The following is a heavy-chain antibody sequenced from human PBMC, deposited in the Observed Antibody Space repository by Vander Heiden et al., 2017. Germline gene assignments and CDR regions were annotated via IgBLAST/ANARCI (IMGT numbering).Heavy chain of an antibody. CDR3: ARGPDPYYYDSRGFFGY. Sequence: QVQLQESGPGRVRPSQTLSLTCSVSGASISSGGFYWNWIRQHPGKGLEWIGDIYFSGSTSYNPSLESRVTISVDTSKNEFSLKLTSVTAADTAVYYCARGPDPYYYDSRGFFGYWGQGTLVTVSS. CDR2: IYFSGST. V-gene: IGHV4-31*03. CDR1: GASISSGGFY. J-gene: IGHJ4*02. D-gene: IGHD3-22*01.